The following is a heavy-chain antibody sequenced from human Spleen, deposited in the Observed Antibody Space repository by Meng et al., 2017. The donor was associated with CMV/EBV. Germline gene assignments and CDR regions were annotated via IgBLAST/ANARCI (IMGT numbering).Heavy chain of an antibody. Sequence: SVKVSCKASGGTFSSYTISWVRQAPGQGLEWMGRIIPILGIANYAQKFQGRVTITADKFTSTAYMELSSLRSEDTAVYYCARGESGRGRMDVWGQGTTVTVSS. CDR1: GGTFSSYT. V-gene: IGHV1-69*02. CDR2: IIPILGIA. J-gene: IGHJ6*02. D-gene: IGHD3-10*01. CDR3: ARGESGRGRMDV.